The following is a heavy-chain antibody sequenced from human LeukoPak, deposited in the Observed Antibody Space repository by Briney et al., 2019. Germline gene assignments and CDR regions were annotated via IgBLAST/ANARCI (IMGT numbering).Heavy chain of an antibody. Sequence: PGGSLRLSCAASGFTFSSYAMSWVRQAPGKGLEWVSAISGSGGSTYYADSVKGRFTISRDNAKNSLYLQMNSLRAEDTAVYYCARGYFDWLSRLDYWGQGTLVTVSS. D-gene: IGHD3-9*01. V-gene: IGHV3-23*01. CDR3: ARGYFDWLSRLDY. CDR1: GFTFSSYA. CDR2: ISGSGGST. J-gene: IGHJ4*02.